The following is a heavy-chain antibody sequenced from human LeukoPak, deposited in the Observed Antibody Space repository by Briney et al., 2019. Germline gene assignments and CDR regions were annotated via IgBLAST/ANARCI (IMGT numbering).Heavy chain of an antibody. Sequence: ASVKVSCKASGYTFTSYAMHWVRQAPGQGLEWMGWINAGNGNTKYSQKFQGRVTMTRNTSISTAYMELSSLRSEDTAVYYCARGPKGYCSSTSCSEYFQHWGQGTLVTVSS. D-gene: IGHD2-2*01. V-gene: IGHV1-3*01. CDR3: ARGPKGYCSSTSCSEYFQH. CDR1: GYTFTSYA. J-gene: IGHJ1*01. CDR2: INAGNGNT.